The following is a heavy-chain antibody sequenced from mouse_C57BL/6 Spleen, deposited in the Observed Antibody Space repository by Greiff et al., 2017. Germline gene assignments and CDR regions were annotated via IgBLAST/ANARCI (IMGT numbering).Heavy chain of an antibody. D-gene: IGHD3-3*01. Sequence: VQLQQPGAELVRPGSSVKLSCKASGYTFTSYWMDWVKQRPGQGLEWIGNIYPSDSETHYNQKFKDKATLTVDKSSSTAYMQLSSLTSEDSAVYYCARVGGDVDYWGQGTTLTVSS. CDR2: IYPSDSET. CDR3: ARVGGDVDY. J-gene: IGHJ2*01. CDR1: GYTFTSYW. V-gene: IGHV1-61*01.